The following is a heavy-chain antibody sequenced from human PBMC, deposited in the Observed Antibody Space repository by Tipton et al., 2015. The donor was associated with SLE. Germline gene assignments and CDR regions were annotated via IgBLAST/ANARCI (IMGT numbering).Heavy chain of an antibody. V-gene: IGHV4-59*01. Sequence: GLVKPSETLSLTCTVSGGSISNYYWSWIRQPPGKGLEWIGYVFDTGSTRYNPSLRSRVTTSLNKSKNQFSLRLTSVTAADTAVYFCARDYFDSAGYTFIDVWGKGTTVSVSS. CDR1: GGSISNYY. CDR3: ARDYFDSAGYTFIDV. D-gene: IGHD3-22*01. CDR2: VFDTGST. J-gene: IGHJ6*03.